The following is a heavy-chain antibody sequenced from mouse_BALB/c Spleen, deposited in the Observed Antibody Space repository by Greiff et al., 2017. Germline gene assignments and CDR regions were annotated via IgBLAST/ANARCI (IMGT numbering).Heavy chain of an antibody. V-gene: IGHV1-5*01. CDR2: IYPGNSDT. D-gene: IGHD2-14*01. CDR1: GYTFTSYW. J-gene: IGHJ4*01. Sequence: VQLQQSGTVLARPGASVKMSCKASGYTFTSYWMHWVKQRPGQGLEWIGAIYPGNSDTSYNQKFKGKAKLTAVTSTSTAYMELSSLTNEDSAVYYCTREVRRGVYAMDYWGQGTSVTVSS. CDR3: TREVRRGVYAMDY.